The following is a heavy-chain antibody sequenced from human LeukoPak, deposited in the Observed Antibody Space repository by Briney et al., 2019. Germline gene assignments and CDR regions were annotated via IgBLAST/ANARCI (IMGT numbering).Heavy chain of an antibody. CDR3: ARGYDDSGAFDY. CDR1: GGSTSFYY. CDR2: IYYSGST. J-gene: IGHJ4*02. V-gene: IGHV4-59*12. D-gene: IGHD3-3*01. Sequence: SETLSLTCTVSGGSTSFYYWSWIRQPPGRGLEWIGYIYYSGSTNYNPSLKGRVTISVDTSKNQFSLKLSSVTAADTAVYYCARGYDDSGAFDYWGQGTLVTVSS.